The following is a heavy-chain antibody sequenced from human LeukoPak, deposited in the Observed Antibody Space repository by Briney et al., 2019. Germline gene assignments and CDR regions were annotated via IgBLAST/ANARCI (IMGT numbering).Heavy chain of an antibody. J-gene: IGHJ4*02. CDR1: GFTFTNYP. D-gene: IGHD5-12*01. V-gene: IGHV3-23*01. CDR2: ISGSGGST. CDR3: ARKLSGYAPFDC. Sequence: GGSLRLSCAASGFTFTNYPMIWVRQAPGRGLTWVSGISGSGGSTYYADSAKGRFTISRDNPRSTLYPQMSSLRAEDTAVYYCARKLSGYAPFDCWGQGTLVTVSS.